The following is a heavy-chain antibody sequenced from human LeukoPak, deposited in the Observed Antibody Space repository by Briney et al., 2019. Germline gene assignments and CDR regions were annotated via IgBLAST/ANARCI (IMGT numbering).Heavy chain of an antibody. Sequence: PGGSLRLSCAASGFTVSSNYMSWVRQAPGKGLEWVSVIYSGGSTYYADSVKGRFTISRDNSKNTLYLQMNSLRAEDTAVYYCARDRGEGVVMLGFDYWGQGTLVTVSS. CDR2: IYSGGST. CDR3: ARDRGEGVVMLGFDY. CDR1: GFTVSSNY. J-gene: IGHJ4*02. D-gene: IGHD3-3*01. V-gene: IGHV3-66*01.